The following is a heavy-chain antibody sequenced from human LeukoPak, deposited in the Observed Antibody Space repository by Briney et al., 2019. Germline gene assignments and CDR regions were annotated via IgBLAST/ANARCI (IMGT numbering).Heavy chain of an antibody. J-gene: IGHJ4*02. Sequence: ASVKVSCKASGYTFTSYVMHWVSQAPGQRLEWMGWINTGNGNTQYSQKFQGRVTFTRDTSANTAYMELSSLRSEDTAVYYCASVDYGDCWGQGTLVTVSS. CDR3: ASVDYGDC. CDR2: INTGNGNT. V-gene: IGHV1-3*04. CDR1: GYTFTSYV. D-gene: IGHD4-17*01.